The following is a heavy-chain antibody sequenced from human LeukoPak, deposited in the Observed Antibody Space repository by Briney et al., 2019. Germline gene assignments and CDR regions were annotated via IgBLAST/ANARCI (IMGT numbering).Heavy chain of an antibody. D-gene: IGHD4-17*01. V-gene: IGHV3-11*01. Sequence: GGSLRLSCAASGFTFSDYYMSWIRQAPGKGLEWVSYISSSGSTIYYADSVKGRFTISRDNAKNSLYLQMNRLRAEDTAVYYCARDPLYGDYAGWFDRWGQGTLVTVSS. J-gene: IGHJ5*02. CDR2: ISSSGSTI. CDR1: GFTFSDYY. CDR3: ARDPLYGDYAGWFDR.